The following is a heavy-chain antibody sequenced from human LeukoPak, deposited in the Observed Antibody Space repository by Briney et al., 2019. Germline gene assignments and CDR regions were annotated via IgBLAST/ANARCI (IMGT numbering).Heavy chain of an antibody. Sequence: AGGSLRLSCAASGFTFSSHSMNWVRQAPGKGLEWVSYISSSSSTIYYADSVKGRFTISRDNSKNTLYLQMNSLRAEDTAVYYCARKPYGTGAFDIWGQGTMVTVSS. CDR1: GFTFSSHS. D-gene: IGHD3-16*01. CDR2: ISSSSSTI. CDR3: ARKPYGTGAFDI. J-gene: IGHJ3*02. V-gene: IGHV3-48*01.